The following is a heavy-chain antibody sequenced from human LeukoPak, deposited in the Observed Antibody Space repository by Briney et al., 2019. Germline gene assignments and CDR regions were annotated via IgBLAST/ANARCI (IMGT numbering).Heavy chain of an antibody. Sequence: GGSLRLSCAASGFTFSSYGMHWVRQAPGKGLEWVAFIRYDGSNKYYADSVKGRFTISRDHCKNTLYLQMNSLRAEDTAVYYCAKARRGFGVVTDYFDYWGQGTRVTVSS. D-gene: IGHD3-3*01. V-gene: IGHV3-30*02. CDR1: GFTFSSYG. CDR2: IRYDGSNK. CDR3: AKARRGFGVVTDYFDY. J-gene: IGHJ4*02.